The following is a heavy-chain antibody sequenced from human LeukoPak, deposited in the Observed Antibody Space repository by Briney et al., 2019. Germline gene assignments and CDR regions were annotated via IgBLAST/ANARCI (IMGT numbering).Heavy chain of an antibody. Sequence: GRSLRLSCVASGFTFSSYSMHWVRQAPGKGLEWVAVISYDGSNKYYADSVKGRFTISRDNSKNTLYLQMNSLRAEDTAVYYCAKDMVGALDYWGQGTLVTVSS. J-gene: IGHJ4*02. CDR3: AKDMVGALDY. CDR2: ISYDGSNK. D-gene: IGHD1-26*01. CDR1: GFTFSSYS. V-gene: IGHV3-30*04.